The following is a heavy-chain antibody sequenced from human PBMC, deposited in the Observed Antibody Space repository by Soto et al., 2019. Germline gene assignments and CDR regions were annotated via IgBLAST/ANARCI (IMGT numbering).Heavy chain of an antibody. CDR2: INPNSGGT. D-gene: IGHD1-20*01. J-gene: IGHJ4*02. Sequence: GASVKVSCKASGYTFTGYYMHWVRQAPGQGLEWMGWINPNSGGTNYAQKFQGWVTMTRDTSISTAYMELSRLRSDDTAVYYCARGGFYNWNPWYFDYWGQGTLVTVSS. CDR3: ARGGFYNWNPWYFDY. V-gene: IGHV1-2*04. CDR1: GYTFTGYY.